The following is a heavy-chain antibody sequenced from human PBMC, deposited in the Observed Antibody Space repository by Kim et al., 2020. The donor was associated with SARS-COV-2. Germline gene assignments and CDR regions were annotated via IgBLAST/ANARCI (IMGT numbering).Heavy chain of an antibody. CDR2: IYYSGST. J-gene: IGHJ5*02. CDR3: ARNYYGSGSLTPANWFDP. CDR1: GGSVSSGSYY. V-gene: IGHV4-61*01. D-gene: IGHD3-10*01. Sequence: SETLSLTCTVSGGSVSSGSYYWSWIRQPPGKGLEWIGYIYYSGSTNYNPSLKSRVTISVDTSKNQFSLKLSSVTAADTAVYYCARNYYGSGSLTPANWFDPWGQGTLVTVSS.